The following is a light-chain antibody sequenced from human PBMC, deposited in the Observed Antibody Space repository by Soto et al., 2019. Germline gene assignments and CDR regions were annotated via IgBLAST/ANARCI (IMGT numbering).Light chain of an antibody. V-gene: IGKV3-11*01. CDR1: QTVSSS. Sequence: EVVMTQSPATLSVSPWERATLSCRASQTVSSSLAWYQQKPGQAPRLLIYEASNRATGIPARFSGSGSGADFTLTISSLEPEDFAVYYCQQYDSSPITFGQGTRLEI. CDR3: QQYDSSPIT. J-gene: IGKJ5*01. CDR2: EAS.